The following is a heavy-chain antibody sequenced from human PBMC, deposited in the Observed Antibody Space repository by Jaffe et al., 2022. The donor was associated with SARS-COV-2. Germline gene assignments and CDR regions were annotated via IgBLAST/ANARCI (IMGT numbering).Heavy chain of an antibody. V-gene: IGHV3-74*01. CDR3: ARDLSDFWSGYYPTWYYYYGMDV. CDR2: INSDGSST. D-gene: IGHD3-3*01. Sequence: EVQLVESGGGLVQPGGSLRLSCAASGFTFSSYWMHWVRQAPGKGLVWVSRINSDGSSTSYADSVKGRFTISRDNAKNTLYLQMNSLRAEDTAVYYCARDLSDFWSGYYPTWYYYYGMDVWGQGTTVTVSS. CDR1: GFTFSSYW. J-gene: IGHJ6*02.